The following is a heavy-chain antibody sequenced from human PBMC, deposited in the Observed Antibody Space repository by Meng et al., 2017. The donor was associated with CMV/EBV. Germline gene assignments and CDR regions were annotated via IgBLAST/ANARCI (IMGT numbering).Heavy chain of an antibody. CDR1: GGSLSGSY. V-gene: IGHV4-34*01. D-gene: IGHD6-19*01. CDR3: TRAASGWFPFDS. J-gene: IGHJ4*02. CDR2: INHNGGA. Sequence: SQTLSLTCGVYGGSLSGSYWNWIRQPPGKGLEWIGEINHNGGANCNPSLKSRVTISVDTSKNQFSLKLTSVTAADTAVYYCTRAASGWFPFDSWGQGILVTVSS.